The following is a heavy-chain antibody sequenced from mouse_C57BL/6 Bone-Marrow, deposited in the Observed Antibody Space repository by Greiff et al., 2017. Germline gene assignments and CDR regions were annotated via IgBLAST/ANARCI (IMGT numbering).Heavy chain of an antibody. CDR1: GYTFTDYY. Sequence: VQLQQSGPVLVKPGASVKMSCKASGYTFTDYYMNWVKQSHGKSLEWIGVINPYNGGTSYNQKFKGKATLTVDKSSSTAYMELNSLTSEDSAVYYCARMGDSSGYTFAYWGQGTLVTVSA. CDR3: ARMGDSSGYTFAY. J-gene: IGHJ3*01. V-gene: IGHV1-19*01. D-gene: IGHD3-2*02. CDR2: INPYNGGT.